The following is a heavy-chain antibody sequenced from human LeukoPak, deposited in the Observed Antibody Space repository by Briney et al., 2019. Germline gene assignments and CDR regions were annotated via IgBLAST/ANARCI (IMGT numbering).Heavy chain of an antibody. CDR3: AKATLTFGGVIASMDV. CDR2: INSDGSST. Sequence: GGSLRLSCAASGFTFSSYWMHWVRQAPGKGLVWVSRINSDGSSTSYADSVKGRFTISRDNSKNTLYLQMNSLRAEDTAVYYCAKATLTFGGVIASMDVWGQGTTVTVSS. J-gene: IGHJ6*02. V-gene: IGHV3-74*01. D-gene: IGHD3-16*02. CDR1: GFTFSSYW.